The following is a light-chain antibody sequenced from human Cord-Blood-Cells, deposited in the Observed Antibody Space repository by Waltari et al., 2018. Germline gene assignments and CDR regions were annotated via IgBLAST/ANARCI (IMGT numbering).Light chain of an antibody. CDR1: SRDVGGYNY. Sequence: QSAITQPASVSGSPGPSITISCTGTSRDVGGYNYVSWYQHHPGKAPKLMIDEVSNRPSGVSNRFSGSKSGNTASLTISGLQAEDEADYYCSSYTSSSTLVFGTGTKVTVL. CDR3: SSYTSSSTLV. V-gene: IGLV2-14*01. CDR2: EVS. J-gene: IGLJ1*01.